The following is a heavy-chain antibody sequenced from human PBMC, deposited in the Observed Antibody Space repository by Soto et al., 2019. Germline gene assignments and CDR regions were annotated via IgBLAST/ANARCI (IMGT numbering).Heavy chain of an antibody. J-gene: IGHJ4*02. D-gene: IGHD6-13*01. CDR1: GGSISSGGYY. CDR2: IYYSGST. CDR3: ARAPGDGSSSWYEDY. Sequence: PSETLSLTCTVSGGSISSGGYYWSWIRQPPGKGLEWIGYIYYSGSTYYNPSLKSRVTISVDTSKNQFSLKLSSVTAADTAVYYCARAPGDGSSSWYEDYWGQGTLVTVSS. V-gene: IGHV4-30-4*01.